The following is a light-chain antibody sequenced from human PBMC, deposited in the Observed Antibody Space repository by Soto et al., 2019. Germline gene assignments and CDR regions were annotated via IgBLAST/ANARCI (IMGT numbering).Light chain of an antibody. Sequence: DIVMTQSPDSLAVSLGERATINCKSSQSVLYSSNNKNYLAWYQQKPGQPPKLLIYWASTRESGVPDRFSDSGSGTDFALTISSRRAEDVAVYYCQQYYSTPGTFGQGTNVEIK. V-gene: IGKV4-1*01. CDR1: QSVLYSSNNKNY. CDR3: QQYYSTPGT. J-gene: IGKJ1*01. CDR2: WAS.